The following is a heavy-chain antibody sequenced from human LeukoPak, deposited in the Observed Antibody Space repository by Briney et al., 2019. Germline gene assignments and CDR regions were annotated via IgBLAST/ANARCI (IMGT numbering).Heavy chain of an antibody. J-gene: IGHJ4*02. D-gene: IGHD3-22*01. V-gene: IGHV3-23*01. CDR2: ISGSGGST. CDR3: AKGNYYDSSGYYRYYFDY. CDR1: GFTFSSYA. Sequence: GGSLRLSCAASGFTFSSYAMSWVRQAPGKGLEWVSAISGSGGSTYYADSVKGRFTISRDNSKSTLYLQMNSLRAEDTAVYYCAKGNYYDSSGYYRYYFDYWGQGTLVTVSS.